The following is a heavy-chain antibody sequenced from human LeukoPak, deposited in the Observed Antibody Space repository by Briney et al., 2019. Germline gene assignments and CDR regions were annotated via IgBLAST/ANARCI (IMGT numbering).Heavy chain of an antibody. V-gene: IGHV1-8*03. CDR3: ARATGKRYYYYYMDV. Sequence: GASVKVSCKASGYTFTSYDINWVRQATGQGLEWMGWMNPNSGNTGYAQKFQGRVTITRHTSISTAYMELSSLRSEDTAVYYCARATGKRYYYYYMDVWGKGTTVTVSS. J-gene: IGHJ6*03. D-gene: IGHD1-1*01. CDR2: MNPNSGNT. CDR1: GYTFTSYD.